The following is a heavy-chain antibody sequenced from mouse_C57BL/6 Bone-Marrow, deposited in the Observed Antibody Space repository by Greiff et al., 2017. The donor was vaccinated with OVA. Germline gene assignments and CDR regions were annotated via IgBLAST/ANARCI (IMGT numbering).Heavy chain of an antibody. CDR2: INYDGSST. Sequence: VESEGGLVQPGSSMKLSCTASGFTFSDYYMAWVRQVPEKGLEWVANINYDGSSTYYLDSLKSRFIISRDNAKNILYLQMSSLKSEDTATYYCARDVTPWYFDVWGTGTTVTVSS. D-gene: IGHD2-12*01. CDR3: ARDVTPWYFDV. CDR1: GFTFSDYY. J-gene: IGHJ1*03. V-gene: IGHV5-16*01.